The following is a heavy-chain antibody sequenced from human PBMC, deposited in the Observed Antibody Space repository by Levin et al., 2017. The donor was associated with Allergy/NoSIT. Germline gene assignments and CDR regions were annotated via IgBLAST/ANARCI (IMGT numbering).Heavy chain of an antibody. CDR3: ARTTVTQDIDYFDH. Sequence: PGGSLRLSCAASGFSVSTNYMCWVRQAPGRGLEWVSIIYSGGDTYYADSVKGRFTISRDNSKNTLYLQMNSLRADDTAVYYCARTTVTQDIDYFDHWGQGTLVTVSS. D-gene: IGHD4-17*01. CDR1: GFSVSTNY. CDR2: IYSGGDT. J-gene: IGHJ4*02. V-gene: IGHV3-53*01.